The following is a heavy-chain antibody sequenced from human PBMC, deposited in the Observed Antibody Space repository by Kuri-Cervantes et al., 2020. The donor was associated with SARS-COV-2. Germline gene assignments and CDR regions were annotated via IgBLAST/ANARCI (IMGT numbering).Heavy chain of an antibody. V-gene: IGHV4-39*07. Sequence: SETLSLTCTVSGGSISGSSFYWGWIRQPPGKGLEWIGSIHYSGSTSYNPSLKNRVTISVDTSKNQLSLKLSSVTAADAAVYYCARGVGSSGTGIGVDYYDHWGQGTLVTVSS. CDR1: GGSISGSSFY. D-gene: IGHD3-22*01. J-gene: IGHJ4*02. CDR3: ARGVGSSGTGIGVDYYDH. CDR2: IHYSGST.